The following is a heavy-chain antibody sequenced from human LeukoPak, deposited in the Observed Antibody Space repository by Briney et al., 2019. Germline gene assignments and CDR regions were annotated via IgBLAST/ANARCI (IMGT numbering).Heavy chain of an antibody. V-gene: IGHV4-4*07. CDR3: ARLKFYDSTGYSPCHCMDV. CDR2: LYPGVST. Sequence: SETLSLTCTVSGLPINSYYWSWIRQTAGKGLEWIGRLYPGVSTNYNPSLKRRVTMSVETSKKQFALKLRVVPAADQAVYYCARLKFYDSTGYSPCHCMDVWGKGTTVTVSS. J-gene: IGHJ6*03. CDR1: GLPINSYY. D-gene: IGHD3-22*01.